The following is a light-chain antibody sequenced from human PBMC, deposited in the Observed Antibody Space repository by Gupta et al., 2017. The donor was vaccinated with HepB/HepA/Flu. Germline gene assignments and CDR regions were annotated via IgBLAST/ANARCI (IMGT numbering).Light chain of an antibody. V-gene: IGLV3-1*01. CDR1: TLGDKY. Sequence: SSALPQPPSVSVSPGQTASITCSGDTLGDKYTSWYQQKPGQSPVLVIYQNTKRPAGIPGRFSTSNSGNTATLTISGTQEMEEADYYGQAGDIDTLYVFGTGTKFTVL. CDR3: QAGDIDTLYV. CDR2: QNT. J-gene: IGLJ1*01.